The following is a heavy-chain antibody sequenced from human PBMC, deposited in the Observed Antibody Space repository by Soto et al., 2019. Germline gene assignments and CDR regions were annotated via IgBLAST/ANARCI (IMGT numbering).Heavy chain of an antibody. Sequence: EVQLVETGGGLIQPGGSLRLSCAASGFTVSGNYMSWVRQAPGKGLEWVSVIYNGGGTYFADSVKGRFTISRDNSKNTLYLQMNSLRAEDTAVDYCASTRGSSYDYWGQGTRVTLSS. D-gene: IGHD6-6*01. V-gene: IGHV3-53*02. CDR1: GFTVSGNY. CDR3: ASTRGSSYDY. J-gene: IGHJ4*02. CDR2: IYNGGGT.